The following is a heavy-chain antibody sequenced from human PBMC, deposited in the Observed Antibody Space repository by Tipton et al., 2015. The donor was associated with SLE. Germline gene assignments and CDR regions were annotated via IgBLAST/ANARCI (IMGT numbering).Heavy chain of an antibody. Sequence: TLSLTCTVSGGSVSSNFWTWIGQRPGKELQWIGYFSYTGGSNYNPSLKSRVSMSVDMSKNQFSLKLSSVTAADTAVYCCASGGTPAFMAVWGEGTTVTVSS. J-gene: IGHJ6*03. V-gene: IGHV4-59*02. D-gene: IGHD2-2*01. CDR2: FSYTGGS. CDR3: ASGGTPAFMAV. CDR1: GGSVSSNF.